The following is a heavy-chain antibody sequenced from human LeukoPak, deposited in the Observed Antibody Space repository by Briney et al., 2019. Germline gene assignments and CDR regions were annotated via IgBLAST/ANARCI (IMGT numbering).Heavy chain of an antibody. CDR2: IYYSGST. J-gene: IGHJ4*02. V-gene: IGHV4-59*01. CDR1: GGSISSYY. D-gene: IGHD3-16*01. Sequence: SETLSLTCTVSGGSISSYYWSWIRQPPGKGLEWIGYIYYSGSTNYNPSLKSRVTISVDTSKNHLSLKLNSVTPADTAVYFCARGGAGPLRDWGQGTLVTVSS. CDR3: ARGGAGPLRD.